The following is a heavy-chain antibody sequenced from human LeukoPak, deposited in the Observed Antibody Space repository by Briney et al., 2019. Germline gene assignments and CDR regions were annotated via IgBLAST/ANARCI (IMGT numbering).Heavy chain of an antibody. V-gene: IGHV4-30-2*01. J-gene: IGHJ4*02. CDR3: ARGTHFDY. CDR1: GASISSGGYS. CDR2: IYHSGST. Sequence: SETLSLTCNVSGASISSGGYSWSWLRQPPGKDLEWIGCIYHSGSTYYNPSLESRVTISVDRSKNQFSLKLSSVTAADTAVYYCARGTHFDYWGQGTLVTVSS.